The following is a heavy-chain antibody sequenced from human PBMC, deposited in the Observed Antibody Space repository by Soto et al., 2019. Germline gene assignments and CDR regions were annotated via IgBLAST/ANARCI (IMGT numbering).Heavy chain of an antibody. J-gene: IGHJ6*03. CDR3: ARVKAYYDFWSGYYTGDYYYYMDV. D-gene: IGHD3-3*01. Sequence: QVPLVQSGAEVKKPGASVKVSCKASGYTFTSYGISWVRQAPGQGLEWMGWISAYNGNTNYAQKLQGRVTMTTDTSTSTAYMELRSLRSDDTAVYYCARVKAYYDFWSGYYTGDYYYYMDVWGKGTTVTVSS. CDR1: GYTFTSYG. V-gene: IGHV1-18*01. CDR2: ISAYNGNT.